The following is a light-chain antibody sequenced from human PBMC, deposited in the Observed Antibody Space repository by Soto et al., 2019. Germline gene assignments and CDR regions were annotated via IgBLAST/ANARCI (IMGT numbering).Light chain of an antibody. CDR2: EVS. Sequence: QSALTQPASVSGSPGQSITISCTGTSSDVGGSIYVSWYQQYPGKAPKLMISEVSNRPSGVSNRFSGSKSGNTASLTISGLQAEDEADYYCSSFSDTNILYVFGTGTKVTVL. V-gene: IGLV2-14*01. CDR1: SSDVGGSIY. CDR3: SSFSDTNILYV. J-gene: IGLJ1*01.